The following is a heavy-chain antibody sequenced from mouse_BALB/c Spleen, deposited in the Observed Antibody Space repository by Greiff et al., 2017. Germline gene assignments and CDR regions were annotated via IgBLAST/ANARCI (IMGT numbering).Heavy chain of an antibody. CDR3: ARSAGGYFDV. CDR1: GFTFSSFG. D-gene: IGHD6-1*01. Sequence: EVKLVESGGGLVQPGGSRKLSCAASGFTFSSFGMHWVSQAPEKGLEWVAYISSGSSTIYYADTVKGRFTISRDNPKNTLFLQMTSLRSEDTAMYYCARSAGGYFDVWGAGTTVTVSS. J-gene: IGHJ1*01. V-gene: IGHV5-17*02. CDR2: ISSGSSTI.